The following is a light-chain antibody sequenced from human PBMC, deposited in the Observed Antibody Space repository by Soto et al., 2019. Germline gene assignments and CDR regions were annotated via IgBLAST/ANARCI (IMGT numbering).Light chain of an antibody. CDR1: RGHSSYA. J-gene: IGLJ3*02. Sequence: QPVLTQSPSASASLGASVKLTCTLNRGHSSYAIAWHQQQPEKGPRYLMKVNSDGSHTKGDGIPDRFSGSSSGAERYLTISNLQSEDEADYYCQTWGTGIRVFGGGTKLTVL. V-gene: IGLV4-69*01. CDR2: VNSDGSH. CDR3: QTWGTGIRV.